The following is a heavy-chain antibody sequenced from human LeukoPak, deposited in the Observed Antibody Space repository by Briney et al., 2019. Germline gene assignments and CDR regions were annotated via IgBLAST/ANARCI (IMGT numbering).Heavy chain of an antibody. Sequence: PSETLSLTCTVSDGSISSGDYYWSWIRQPPGKGLEWIGYIFYTGSTYYNPSLKSRVTISVDTSKNQFSLKLSSVTAADTAVYYCARRNDFDIWGQGTMVTVSS. CDR1: DGSISSGDYY. V-gene: IGHV4-30-4*01. CDR2: IFYTGST. J-gene: IGHJ3*02. CDR3: ARRNDFDI.